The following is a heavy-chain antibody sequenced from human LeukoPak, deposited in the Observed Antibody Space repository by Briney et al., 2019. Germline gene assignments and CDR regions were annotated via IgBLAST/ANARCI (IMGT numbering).Heavy chain of an antibody. D-gene: IGHD3-3*02. CDR1: GGSISSSSYY. CDR2: IYYSGST. CDR3: ARASSKLGWFDP. J-gene: IGHJ5*02. Sequence: SETLSLTCTVSGGSISSSSYYWGWIRQPPGKGLEWIGSIYYSGSTYYNPSLKSRVTISVDTSKNQFPLKLSSVTAADTAVYYCARASSKLGWFDPWGQGTLVTVSS. V-gene: IGHV4-39*01.